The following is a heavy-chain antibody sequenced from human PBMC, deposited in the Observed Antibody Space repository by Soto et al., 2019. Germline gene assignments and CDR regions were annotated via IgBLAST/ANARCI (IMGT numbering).Heavy chain of an antibody. D-gene: IGHD5-12*01. CDR1: GYTFTSYD. CDR3: AREVACCVGN. V-gene: IGHV1-8*01. Sequence: QVQLVQSGAEVKKTGASVKVSCKASGYTFTSYDINWVRQATGQGLEWMGWMNPNSGNTGYAQKFEGRVPMTRNTSISTAYIEPSSLRSEDTAVYYCAREVACCVGNWGQGTLVTVSS. CDR2: MNPNSGNT. J-gene: IGHJ4*02.